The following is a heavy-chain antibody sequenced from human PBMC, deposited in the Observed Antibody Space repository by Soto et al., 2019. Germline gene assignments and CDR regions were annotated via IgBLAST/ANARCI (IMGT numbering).Heavy chain of an antibody. CDR3: AKWMVRGVMAAYYFYY. CDR2: FDPEDGET. CDR1: GYTLTELS. V-gene: IGHV1-24*01. Sequence: GASVKVSCKVSGYTLTELSMHWVRQAPGKGLEWMGGFDPEDGETIYAQKFQGRVTMTEDTSTDTAYMELSSLRSEDTAVYYCAKWMVRGVMAAYYFYYWGQETLLTVSS. D-gene: IGHD3-10*01. J-gene: IGHJ4*02.